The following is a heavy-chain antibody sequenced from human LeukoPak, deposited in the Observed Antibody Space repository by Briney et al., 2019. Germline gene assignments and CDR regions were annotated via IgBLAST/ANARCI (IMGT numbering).Heavy chain of an antibody. CDR1: GFTFSSYG. V-gene: IGHV3-30*02. CDR3: TTDLLYPPYYYYMDV. CDR2: IRHNGIDK. J-gene: IGHJ6*03. D-gene: IGHD2-8*01. Sequence: GGSLRLSCAASGFTFSSYGMHWVRQAPGKGLEWVAFIRHNGIDKYLADSLKGRFIISRDNSKNTLYLLMDSLKTEDTAVYYCTTDLLYPPYYYYMDVWGKGTTVTVSS.